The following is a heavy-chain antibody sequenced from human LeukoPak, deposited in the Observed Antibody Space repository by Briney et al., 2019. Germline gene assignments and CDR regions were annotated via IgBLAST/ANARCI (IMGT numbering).Heavy chain of an antibody. D-gene: IGHD6-19*01. V-gene: IGHV1-18*01. CDR2: ISAYNGNT. CDR3: ARAGSSGPYTWDY. J-gene: IGHJ4*02. Sequence: ASAKVSCKASGYTFTSYAMNWVRQAPGQGLEWMGWISAYNGNTNYAQKFQGRVTMTRDMSTSTVYMELSSLRSEDTAVYYCARAGSSGPYTWDYWGQGTLVTVSS. CDR1: GYTFTSYA.